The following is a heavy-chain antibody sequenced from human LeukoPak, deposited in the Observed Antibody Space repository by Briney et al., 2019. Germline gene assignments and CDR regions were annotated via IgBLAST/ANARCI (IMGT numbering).Heavy chain of an antibody. D-gene: IGHD3-16*01. V-gene: IGHV3-53*04. J-gene: IGHJ3*02. CDR2: NYSGGST. Sequence: PGGALRLSCAAPGFTLSSNYMSSVRQAPGKGLEWVSNNYSGGSTYYTDSVKGRFTISRHNSKHTLYLQMNSMSAEDTAVYYSARAVGGSAFDIWGQGTMVTVSS. CDR3: ARAVGGSAFDI. CDR1: GFTLSSNY.